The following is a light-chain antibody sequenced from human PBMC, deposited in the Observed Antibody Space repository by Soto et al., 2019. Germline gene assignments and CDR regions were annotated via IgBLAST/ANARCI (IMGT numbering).Light chain of an antibody. CDR2: GAS. CDR3: QQYKNWPPIT. J-gene: IGKJ5*01. V-gene: IGKV3-15*01. CDR1: QSVGSD. Sequence: IMLTQSPGTMSSSPWDRATLSSSASQSVGSDLAWYQKKRGQAPRLLLYGASTRATGIPARFSGSASGTEFTLTISGLQSEDFAVYYCQQYKNWPPITFGQGTRLEIK.